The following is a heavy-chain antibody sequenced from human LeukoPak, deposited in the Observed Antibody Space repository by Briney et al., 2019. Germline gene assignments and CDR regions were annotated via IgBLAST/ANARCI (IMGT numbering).Heavy chain of an antibody. CDR1: GFIFSNFA. J-gene: IGHJ4*02. V-gene: IGHV3-23*01. CDR3: AKVIGQVVVVAFDC. D-gene: IGHD2-15*01. CDR2: TSGSGGST. Sequence: PGGSLRLSCAASGFIFSNFAMSWVRQAPGKGPEWVSATSGSGGSTYYADSVKGRFTISRDDSKNTLYLQMNNLRGEDTATYYCAKVIGQVVVVAFDCWGQGTLVAVSS.